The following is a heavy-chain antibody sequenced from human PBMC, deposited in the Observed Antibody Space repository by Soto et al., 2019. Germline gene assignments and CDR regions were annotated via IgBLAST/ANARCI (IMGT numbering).Heavy chain of an antibody. J-gene: IGHJ3*02. CDR1: GYSFTSYW. Sequence: EVQLVQSGAEVKKPGESLKTSCKGSGYSFTSYWIGWVRQMPGKGLEWMGIIYPGDSDTRYSPSFQGQVTISADKSISTAYLQWSSLKASDTAMYYCARQWYSSSWTDAFDIWGQGTMVTVSS. CDR2: IYPGDSDT. V-gene: IGHV5-51*01. CDR3: ARQWYSSSWTDAFDI. D-gene: IGHD6-13*01.